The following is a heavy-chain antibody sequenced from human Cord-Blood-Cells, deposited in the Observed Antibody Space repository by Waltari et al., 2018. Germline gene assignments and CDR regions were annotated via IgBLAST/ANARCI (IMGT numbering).Heavy chain of an antibody. CDR1: GGTFSSYA. V-gene: IGHV1-69*06. Sequence: QVQLVQSGAEVKKPGSSVKVSCKASGGTFSSYAISWVRQAPGQGLEWMGGIIPIFGTANYAQKFQGRVTITADKSTSTAYMELSSLRSEDTAVYYCARVSREVQGVISLYYYYGMDVWGQGTTVTVSS. CDR3: ARVSREVQGVISLYYYYGMDV. J-gene: IGHJ6*02. D-gene: IGHD3-10*01. CDR2: IIPIFGTA.